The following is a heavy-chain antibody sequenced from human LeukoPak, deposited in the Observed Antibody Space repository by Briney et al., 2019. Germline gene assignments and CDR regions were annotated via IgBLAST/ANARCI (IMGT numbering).Heavy chain of an antibody. J-gene: IGHJ5*02. Sequence: PSETLSLTCTVSGGSIRSYYWSWIRQPAGKGLEWIGRISSSGSIVYNPSLKSRVSMSGDTSKNQFSLKLSSVTAADTAVYYCARDAEISLTGWDNWLDPWGQGTLVTVSS. CDR3: ARDAEISLTGWDNWLDP. CDR2: ISSSGSI. V-gene: IGHV4-4*07. D-gene: IGHD7-27*01. CDR1: GGSIRSYY.